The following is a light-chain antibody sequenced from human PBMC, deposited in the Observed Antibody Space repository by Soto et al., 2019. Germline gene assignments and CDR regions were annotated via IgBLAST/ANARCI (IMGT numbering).Light chain of an antibody. CDR1: SSDVGGYKY. CDR3: SSYTSSSTRV. V-gene: IGLV2-14*03. J-gene: IGLJ1*01. Sequence: QSALTQPASVSGSPGQSITISCTGTSSDVGGYKYVSWYQQHPGKAPKLMIYDIRNRPSGVSNRFSGSKSGNTASLTISGLQAEDAADYSCSSYTSSSTRVFGTGTKLTVL. CDR2: DIR.